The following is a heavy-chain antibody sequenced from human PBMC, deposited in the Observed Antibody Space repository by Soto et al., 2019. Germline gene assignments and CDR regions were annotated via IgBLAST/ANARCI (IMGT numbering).Heavy chain of an antibody. D-gene: IGHD1-1*01. V-gene: IGHV4-30-2*01. J-gene: IGHJ5*02. Sequence: PSETLSLTCAVSGGSISSGGYSWSWIRQPPGKGLEWIGYIYHSGSTYYNPSLKSRVTISVDRSKNQFSLKLSSVTAADTAGYYCAIASGGTPSDWFDPWGQGTLVTVSS. CDR1: GGSISSGGYS. CDR3: AIASGGTPSDWFDP. CDR2: IYHSGST.